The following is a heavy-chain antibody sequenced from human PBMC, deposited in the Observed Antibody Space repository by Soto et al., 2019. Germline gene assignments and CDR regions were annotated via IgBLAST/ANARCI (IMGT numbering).Heavy chain of an antibody. CDR1: GNTDTIYF. D-gene: IGHD1-26*01. CDR3: ARGGSYYAH. V-gene: IGHV1-2*02. Sequence: QVQLVQSGAEVKQPGAAVRVSCKASGNTDTIYFIHWLRQAPGQGLEWLGWINSVSGGTNFAHKFLGRVPITKERSTTTAFMELRGLRSDDTAVYYCARGGSYYAHWGQGTLVTVSS. J-gene: IGHJ4*02. CDR2: INSVSGGT.